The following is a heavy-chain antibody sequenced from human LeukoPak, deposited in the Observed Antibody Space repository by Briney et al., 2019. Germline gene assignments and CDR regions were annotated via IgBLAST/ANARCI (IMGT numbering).Heavy chain of an antibody. CDR1: GGSISSSSYY. CDR3: ARQGSSSWSLGYYCMDV. Sequence: SETLSLTCTVSGGSISSSSYYWGWIRQPPGKGLEWIGSIYYSGSTYYNPSLKSRVTISVDTSKNQFSLKLSSVTAADTAVYYCARQGSSSWSLGYYCMDVWGKGTTVTVSS. J-gene: IGHJ6*03. D-gene: IGHD6-13*01. CDR2: IYYSGST. V-gene: IGHV4-39*01.